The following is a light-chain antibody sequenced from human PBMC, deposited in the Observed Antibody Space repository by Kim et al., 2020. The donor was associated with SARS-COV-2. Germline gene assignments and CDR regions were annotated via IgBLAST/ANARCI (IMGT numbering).Light chain of an antibody. CDR2: AAS. CDR1: QSISTF. V-gene: IGKV1-39*01. CDR3: QQSYITPRT. J-gene: IGKJ2*01. Sequence: DIRMTQSPSSLSASVGDTVTITCRASQSISTFLNWYQHRPVKAPKLLMFAASRLQSGVPSRFTGSGSGTDFTLTISSLQPEDFATYFCQQSYITPRTCGQGTKLEF.